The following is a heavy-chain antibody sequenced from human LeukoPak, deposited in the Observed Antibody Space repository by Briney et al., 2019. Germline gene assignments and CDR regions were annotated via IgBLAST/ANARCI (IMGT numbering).Heavy chain of an antibody. V-gene: IGHV3-7*03. J-gene: IGHJ6*02. Sequence: GGSLRLSCAASGFTFSSYAMSWVRQAPGKGLEWVANIKQDGSEKYYVDSVKGRFTISRDNAKNSLYLQMNSLRAEDTAVYYCARDSYGSGSYYIGQLGYYYYGMDVWGQGTTVTVSS. CDR3: ARDSYGSGSYYIGQLGYYYYGMDV. D-gene: IGHD3-10*01. CDR2: IKQDGSEK. CDR1: GFTFSSYA.